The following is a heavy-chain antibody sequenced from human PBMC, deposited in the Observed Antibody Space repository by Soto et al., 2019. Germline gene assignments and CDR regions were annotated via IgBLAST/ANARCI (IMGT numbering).Heavy chain of an antibody. V-gene: IGHV3-23*01. Sequence: GESLKISCAASGFTFSSYAMSWVRQAPGKGLEWVSAISGSGGSTYYADSVKGRFTISRDNSKNTLYLQMNSLRAEDTAVYYCAKEEDVVVIATDYWGQGTLVTVSS. J-gene: IGHJ4*02. CDR1: GFTFSSYA. D-gene: IGHD2-21*01. CDR2: ISGSGGST. CDR3: AKEEDVVVIATDY.